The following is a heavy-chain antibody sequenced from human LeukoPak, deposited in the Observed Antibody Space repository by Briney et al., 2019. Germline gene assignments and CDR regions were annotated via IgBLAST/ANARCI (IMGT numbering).Heavy chain of an antibody. CDR1: GFTFSSYS. D-gene: IGHD2-21*02. CDR2: ISSSSSYI. J-gene: IGHJ3*02. CDR3: ARSIYCGGDCYLTGAFDI. V-gene: IGHV3-21*01. Sequence: GGSLRLSCAASGFTFSSYSMNWVRQAPEKGLEWVSSISSSSSYIYYADSVKGRFTISRDNAKNSLYLQMNSLRAEDTAVYYCARSIYCGGDCYLTGAFDIWGQGTMVTVSS.